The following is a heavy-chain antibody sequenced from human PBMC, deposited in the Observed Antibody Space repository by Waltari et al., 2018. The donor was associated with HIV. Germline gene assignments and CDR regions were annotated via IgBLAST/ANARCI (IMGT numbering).Heavy chain of an antibody. J-gene: IGHJ4*02. CDR2: IYTSWST. V-gene: IGHV4-4*07. CDR3: AGTYYDYVWGSYRPPPFDY. Sequence: QVQLQESGPGLVKTSETLSLTCTVSGGSISSYYWSWIRQPAGKGLEWIGRIYTSWSTNYNPSLKSRVTMSVDTSKNQFSLKLSSVTAADTAVYYCAGTYYDYVWGSYRPPPFDYWGQGTLVTVSS. D-gene: IGHD3-16*02. CDR1: GGSISSYY.